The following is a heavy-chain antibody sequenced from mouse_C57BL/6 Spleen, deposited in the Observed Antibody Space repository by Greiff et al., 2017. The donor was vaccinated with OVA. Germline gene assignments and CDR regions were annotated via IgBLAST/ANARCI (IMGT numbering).Heavy chain of an antibody. Sequence: QVQLKQPGAELVRPGSSVKLSCKASGYTFTSYWMDWVKQRPGQGLEWIGNIYPSDSETHYNQKFKDKATLTVDKSSSTAYMQLSSLTSEDSAVYYCARDGWAMDYWGQGTSVTVSS. CDR3: ARDGWAMDY. J-gene: IGHJ4*01. V-gene: IGHV1-61*01. D-gene: IGHD2-3*01. CDR1: GYTFTSYW. CDR2: IYPSDSET.